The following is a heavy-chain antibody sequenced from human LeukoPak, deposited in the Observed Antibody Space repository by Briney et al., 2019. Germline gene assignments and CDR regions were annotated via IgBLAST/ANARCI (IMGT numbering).Heavy chain of an antibody. CDR1: GFTFDDHT. Sequence: GGSLRLSCAASGFTFDDHTMHWVRQAPGRGLEWISLISSDGVTTHYADSVKGRFTISRDNTKNSLFLQMYSLRAEDTAVYYCARGLWFGELVWGQGTLVTVSS. D-gene: IGHD3-10*01. J-gene: IGHJ4*02. CDR3: ARGLWFGELV. CDR2: ISSDGVTT. V-gene: IGHV3-43*01.